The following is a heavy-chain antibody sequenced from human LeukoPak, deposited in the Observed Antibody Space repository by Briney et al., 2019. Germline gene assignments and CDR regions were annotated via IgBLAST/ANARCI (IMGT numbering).Heavy chain of an antibody. CDR3: ARVRDRITIFGVVTRIYYYYGMDV. CDR2: INPNSGGT. J-gene: IGHJ6*02. CDR1: GYTFTGYY. V-gene: IGHV1-2*02. Sequence: ASVKVSCKASGYTFTGYYMHWVRQAPGQGLEWMGWINPNSGGTNYAQKLQGRVTMTRDTSISTAYLELSRLRSDDTAVYYCARVRDRITIFGVVTRIYYYYGMDVWGQGTTVTVSS. D-gene: IGHD3-3*01.